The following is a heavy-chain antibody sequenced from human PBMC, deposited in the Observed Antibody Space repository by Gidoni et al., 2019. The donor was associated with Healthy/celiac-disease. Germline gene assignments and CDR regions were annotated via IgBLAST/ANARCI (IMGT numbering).Heavy chain of an antibody. CDR2: ISSSSSYI. J-gene: IGHJ4*02. V-gene: IGHV3-21*01. Sequence: EVQLVESGGGLVNPRGSLRLSCAASGFTFSSYSMNWVRQAPGKGLEWVSSISSSSSYIYYADSVKGRFTSSRDNAKNSLYLQMNSLRAEDTAVYYCARDRGIAAAGIGWGQGTLVTVSS. CDR1: GFTFSSYS. CDR3: ARDRGIAAAGIG. D-gene: IGHD6-13*01.